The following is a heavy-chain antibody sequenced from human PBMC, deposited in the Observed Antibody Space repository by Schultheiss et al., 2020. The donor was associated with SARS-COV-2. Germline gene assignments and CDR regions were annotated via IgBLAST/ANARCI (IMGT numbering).Heavy chain of an antibody. CDR2: ISSSSSTI. CDR3: AKGIAAAGTFWWYFDL. CDR1: GFTFSSYA. Sequence: GGSLRLSCAASGFTFSSYAMSWVRQAPGKGLEWVSYISSSSSTIYYADSVKGRFTISRDNSKNTLYLQMNSLRAEDTAVYYCAKGIAAAGTFWWYFDLWGRGTLVTVSS. V-gene: IGHV3-23*01. J-gene: IGHJ2*01. D-gene: IGHD6-13*01.